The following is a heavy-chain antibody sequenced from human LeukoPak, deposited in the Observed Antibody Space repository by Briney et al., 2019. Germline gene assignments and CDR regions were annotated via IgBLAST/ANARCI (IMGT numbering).Heavy chain of an antibody. D-gene: IGHD3-22*01. CDR1: GFTFSSYA. J-gene: IGHJ4*02. CDR2: ISYDGSNK. V-gene: IGHV3-30-3*01. Sequence: GGSLRLSCAASGFTFSSYAMHWVRQAPGKGLEWVAVISYDGSNKYYADSVKGRFTISRDNSKNTLYLQMNSLRAEDTAVYYCAKDLEDSSGYTFDYWGQGTLVTVSS. CDR3: AKDLEDSSGYTFDY.